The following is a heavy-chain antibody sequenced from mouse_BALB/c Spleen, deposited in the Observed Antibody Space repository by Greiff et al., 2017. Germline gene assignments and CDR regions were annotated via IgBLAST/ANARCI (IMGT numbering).Heavy chain of an antibody. V-gene: IGHV2-6-7*01. CDR1: GFSLTGYG. Sequence: VQVVESGPGLVAPSQSLSITCTVSGFSLTGYGVNWVRQPPGKGLEWLGMIWGDGSTDYNSALKSRLSISKDNSKSQVFLKMNSLQTDDTARYYCATLYYGNYGDYAMDYWGQGTSVTVSS. D-gene: IGHD2-1*01. CDR3: ATLYYGNYGDYAMDY. CDR2: IWGDGST. J-gene: IGHJ4*01.